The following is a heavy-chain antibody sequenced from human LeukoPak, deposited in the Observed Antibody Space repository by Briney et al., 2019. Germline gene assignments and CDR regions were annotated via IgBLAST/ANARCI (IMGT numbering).Heavy chain of an antibody. CDR3: ARHMKVADTLDY. CDR2: IYPGDSET. D-gene: IGHD6-19*01. J-gene: IGHJ4*02. V-gene: IGHV5-51*01. Sequence: GESLKISCKASGYTFASYWIGWVRQMPGKGLEWMGIIYPGDSETKYNPAFEGQVTISADKSISTAYLQWSSLKASDTAMYYCARHMKVADTLDYWGQGTLVTVSS. CDR1: GYTFASYW.